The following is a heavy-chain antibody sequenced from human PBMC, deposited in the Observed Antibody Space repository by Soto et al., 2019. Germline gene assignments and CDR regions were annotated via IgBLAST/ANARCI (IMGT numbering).Heavy chain of an antibody. V-gene: IGHV1-46*01. CDR3: ARNDKSGLDY. J-gene: IGHJ4*02. CDR1: WYSFTTYY. CDR2: INPSGGST. D-gene: IGHD1-1*01. Sequence: SEEVSFQASWYSFTTYYMHSVRQAPGQGLEWMGMINPSGGSTSYAQKFQGRVTMTRDTSTSTVYMELSSLRSEDTAVYYCARNDKSGLDYWGQGTLVTVSS.